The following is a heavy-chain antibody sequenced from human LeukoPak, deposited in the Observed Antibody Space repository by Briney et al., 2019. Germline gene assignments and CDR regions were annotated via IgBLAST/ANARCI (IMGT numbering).Heavy chain of an antibody. CDR1: GGSISSSSYY. J-gene: IGHJ5*02. CDR3: ARQSNWFDP. CDR2: IYYSGST. Sequence: SETLSLTCTVSGGSISSSSYYWGWIRQPPGKGLEWIGSIYYSGSTYYNPSLKSRVTISVDTSKNQFSLKLSSVTAADTAVYYCARQSNWFDPWGQGTLVTVSS. V-gene: IGHV4-39*01.